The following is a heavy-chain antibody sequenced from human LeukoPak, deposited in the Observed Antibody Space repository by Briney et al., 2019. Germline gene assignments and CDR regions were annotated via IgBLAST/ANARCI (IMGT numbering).Heavy chain of an antibody. CDR1: GFTFSNYA. V-gene: IGHV3-23*01. Sequence: GSLRLSCAASGFTFSNYAMSWVRQAPGKGLEWVSSLSGSGGSTYHADSVKGRFTISRDNSKNTLYLQMNSLRAEDTAVYYCAELGITMIGGVWGKGTTVTISS. D-gene: IGHD3-10*02. J-gene: IGHJ6*04. CDR2: LSGSGGST. CDR3: AELGITMIGGV.